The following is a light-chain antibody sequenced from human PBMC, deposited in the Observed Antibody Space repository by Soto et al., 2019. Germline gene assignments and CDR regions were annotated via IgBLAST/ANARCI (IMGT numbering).Light chain of an antibody. CDR2: DAS. CDR3: QQYNSMGT. CDR1: QGISSA. V-gene: IGKV1-13*02. J-gene: IGKJ1*01. Sequence: AIQLTQSPSSLSASVGDRVTITCRASQGISSALAWYQQKPGKAPKLLIYDASSLESGVPSRFSGSGSGTEFTLTISSLQPDDFATYYCQQYNSMGTFGQGTKVDIK.